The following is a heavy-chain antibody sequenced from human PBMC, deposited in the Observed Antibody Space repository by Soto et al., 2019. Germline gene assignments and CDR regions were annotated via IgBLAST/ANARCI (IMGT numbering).Heavy chain of an antibody. Sequence: ASVKVSCTVSGYTLTELSMQWVRQAPGKGLEWMGGFDPEDGETIYAQKFQGRVTMTEDTSTDTAYMELSSLRSEDTAVYYCALSSGWYWDYYSMDVWGQGTTVTVSS. CDR3: ALSSGWYWDYYSMDV. CDR2: FDPEDGET. D-gene: IGHD6-19*01. V-gene: IGHV1-24*01. CDR1: GYTLTELS. J-gene: IGHJ6*02.